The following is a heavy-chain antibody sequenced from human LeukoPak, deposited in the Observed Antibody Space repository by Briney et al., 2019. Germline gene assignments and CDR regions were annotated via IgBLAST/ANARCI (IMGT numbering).Heavy chain of an antibody. CDR2: IYYSGST. V-gene: IGHV4-39*07. J-gene: IGHJ5*02. Sequence: SETLSLTCTVSGGSIINYDYYWGWIRQPPGKGLEWIGSIYYSGSTYYNPSLKSRVTISVDTSKNQFSLKLSSVTAADTAVYYCARGHCRSNNCPHDSSWPFDPWGQGTLVTVSS. D-gene: IGHD2-2*01. CDR3: ARGHCRSNNCPHDSSWPFDP. CDR1: GGSIINYDYY.